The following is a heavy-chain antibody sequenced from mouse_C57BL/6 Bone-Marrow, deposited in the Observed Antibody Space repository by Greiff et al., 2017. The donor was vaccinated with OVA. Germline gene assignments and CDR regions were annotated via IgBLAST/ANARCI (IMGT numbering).Heavy chain of an antibody. V-gene: IGHV1-72*01. CDR3: AQLYYFGSDGY. CDR1: GYTFTSYW. D-gene: IGHD1-1*01. CDR2: IDPNSGGT. J-gene: IGHJ2*01. Sequence: QVQLQQPGAELVKPGASVKLSCKASGYTFTSYWMHWVKQRPGRGLEWIGRIDPNSGGTKYNEKFKSKATLTVDTPSSTAYMQLSRLTSEDPAFYFCAQLYYFGSDGYWGQGTTLTVSS.